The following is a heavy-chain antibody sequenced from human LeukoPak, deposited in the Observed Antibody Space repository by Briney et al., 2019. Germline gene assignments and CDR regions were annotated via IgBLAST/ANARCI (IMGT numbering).Heavy chain of an antibody. CDR1: RLTFSRYA. CDR3: AKDFYSSGSGGWFDP. D-gene: IGHD6-19*01. Sequence: QPGGSLRLSCAASRLTFSRYAMTWVRQAPGKGLEWVSGISGSGSSTYYADSVKGRFTISRDNSKNTLYLEMNSLRAEDTALYYCAKDFYSSGSGGWFDPWGQGTLVTVSS. V-gene: IGHV3-23*01. CDR2: ISGSGSST. J-gene: IGHJ5*02.